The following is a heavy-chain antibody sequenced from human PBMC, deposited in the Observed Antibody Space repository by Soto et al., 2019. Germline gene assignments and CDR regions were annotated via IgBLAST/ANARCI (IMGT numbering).Heavy chain of an antibody. CDR3: AHTPPNIVTPRTDRSYNYLDP. CDR1: GGTYNSYA. V-gene: IGHV1-69*06. CDR2: IIPILGSA. D-gene: IGHD1-1*01. J-gene: IGHJ5*02. Sequence: QVHLVPSGAEVKKPGSSVKVSCKAAGGTYNSYAVSWVRQAPGPGLELVGGIIPILGSANYAKKFQGRVTITTAKTTSTTYMKLSSLITDDTAVDYCAHTPPNIVTPRTDRSYNYLDPGGQGTPAPVSS.